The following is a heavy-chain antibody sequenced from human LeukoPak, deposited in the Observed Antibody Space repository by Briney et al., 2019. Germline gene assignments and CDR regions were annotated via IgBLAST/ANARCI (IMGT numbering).Heavy chain of an antibody. J-gene: IGHJ4*02. CDR3: ARVGGYYGSGSYYPLDY. CDR1: GGSFSGYY. D-gene: IGHD3-10*01. V-gene: IGHV4-34*01. CDR2: INHSGST. Sequence: SETLSLTCAVYGGSFSGYYWSWIRQPPGKGLEWIGEINHSGSTNYNPSLKSRVTISVDTPKNQFSLKLSSVTAADTAVYYCARVGGYYGSGSYYPLDYWGQGTLVTVSS.